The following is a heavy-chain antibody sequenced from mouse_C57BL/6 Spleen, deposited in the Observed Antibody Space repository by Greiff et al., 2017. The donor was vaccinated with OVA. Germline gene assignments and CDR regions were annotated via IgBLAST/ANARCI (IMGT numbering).Heavy chain of an antibody. Sequence: QVQLKQPGAELVMPGASVKLSCKASGYTFTSYWMHWVKQRPGQGLEWIGEIDPSDSYTNYNQKFKGKSTLTVDKSSSTAYMLLTSLTSEDYAVYYCASGRSCFAYWGQGTLVTVSA. V-gene: IGHV1-69*01. CDR1: GYTFTSYW. CDR3: ASGRSCFAY. J-gene: IGHJ3*01. CDR2: IDPSDSYT.